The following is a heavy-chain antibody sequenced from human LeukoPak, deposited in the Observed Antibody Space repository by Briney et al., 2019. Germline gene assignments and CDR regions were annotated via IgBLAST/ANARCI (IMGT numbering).Heavy chain of an antibody. V-gene: IGHV3-21*01. J-gene: IGHJ1*01. CDR1: GFTFSSYS. CDR3: ARVLDGTEEYFQH. CDR2: ISSSSSYI. D-gene: IGHD1-1*01. Sequence: GGSLRLSCAASGFTFSSYSMNWVRQAPGKGLEWVSSISSSSSYIYYADSVKGRFTISRDNAKNSLYLQMNSLRAEDTAVYYCARVLDGTEEYFQHWGQGTLVTVSS.